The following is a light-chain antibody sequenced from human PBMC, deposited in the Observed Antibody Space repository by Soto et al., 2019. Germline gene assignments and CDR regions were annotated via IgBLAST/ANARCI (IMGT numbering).Light chain of an antibody. J-gene: IGKJ4*01. CDR2: VAS. CDR1: QDIRNE. V-gene: IGKV1-17*01. CDR3: LQHNNYPPLT. Sequence: DIQMTQSPSSVSASVGDRVTITCRASQDIRNELAWYQHKPGRAPQRLIYVASTLQSGDPSRFSGSASVTEFTLTISSLQPEDFATYYCLQHNNYPPLTFGGGTKVEIK.